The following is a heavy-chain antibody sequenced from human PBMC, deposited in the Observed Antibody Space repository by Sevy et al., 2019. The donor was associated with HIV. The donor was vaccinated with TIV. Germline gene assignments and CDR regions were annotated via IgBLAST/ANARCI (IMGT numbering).Heavy chain of an antibody. CDR1: GYSFTSYW. CDR3: ARHGRPTYDYVWGSYRAPANYYYYYMDV. CDR2: IDPSDSYT. V-gene: IGHV5-10-1*01. Sequence: GESLKISCKGSGYSFTSYWISWVRQMPGKGLEWMGRIDPSDSYTNYSPSFQGHVTISADKSISTAYLQWSSLKASDTALYYCARHGRPTYDYVWGSYRAPANYYYYYMDVWGKGTTVTVSS. D-gene: IGHD3-16*02. J-gene: IGHJ6*03.